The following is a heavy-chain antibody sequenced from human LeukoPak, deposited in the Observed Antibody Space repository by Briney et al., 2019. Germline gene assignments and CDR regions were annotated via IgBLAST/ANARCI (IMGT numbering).Heavy chain of an antibody. CDR3: ARSVSATWCYFDY. J-gene: IGHJ4*02. CDR2: ISSSGSTI. D-gene: IGHD2-15*01. V-gene: IGHV3-48*03. Sequence: GGSLRLSCAASGFTFSSYEMNWVCQAPGKGLEWVSYISSSGSTIYYADSVKGRFTISRDNAKNSLYLQMNSLRAEDTAVYYCARSVSATWCYFDYWGQGTLVTVSS. CDR1: GFTFSSYE.